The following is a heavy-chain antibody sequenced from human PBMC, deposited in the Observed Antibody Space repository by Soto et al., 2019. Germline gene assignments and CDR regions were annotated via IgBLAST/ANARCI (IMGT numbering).Heavy chain of an antibody. J-gene: IGHJ4*02. CDR1: GFTFSSYG. Sequence: QVQLVESGGGVVQPGRSLRLSCAASGFTFSSYGMHWVRQAPGKGLEWVAVIWYDGSNKYYADSVKGRFTISRDNSKNTLYLQMNSLRAEDTAVYYCARGFRDYYDSSGYLVPYYFDYWGQGTLVTVSS. D-gene: IGHD3-22*01. V-gene: IGHV3-33*01. CDR2: IWYDGSNK. CDR3: ARGFRDYYDSSGYLVPYYFDY.